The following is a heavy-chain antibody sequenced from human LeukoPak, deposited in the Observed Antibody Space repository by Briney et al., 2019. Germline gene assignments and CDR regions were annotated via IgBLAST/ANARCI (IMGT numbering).Heavy chain of an antibody. CDR2: VHSGGNT. Sequence: PGGSLRLSCAASGFTVSGNYMSWVRQAPGKGLEWVSVVHSGGNTYYADSVKGRFAISRDNSKNTLYLQMNSLRAEDAAVYFCAGASTSGWDGFDHWGQGTLVTVSS. J-gene: IGHJ4*02. D-gene: IGHD6-19*01. V-gene: IGHV3-53*01. CDR1: GFTVSGNY. CDR3: AGASTSGWDGFDH.